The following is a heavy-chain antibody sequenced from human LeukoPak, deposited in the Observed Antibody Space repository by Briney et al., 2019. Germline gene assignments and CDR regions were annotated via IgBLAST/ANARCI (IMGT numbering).Heavy chain of an antibody. Sequence: SQTLSLTCTVSGGSISSGDYYWSWIRQPPGKGLECIGYIYYSGRTYYNPSLKSRVTISVDTSKNQFSLKLSSVTAADTAVYYCARDRVLVITGALYYYDGMDVWGQGTTVTVSS. V-gene: IGHV4-30-4*01. CDR3: ARDRVLVITGALYYYDGMDV. D-gene: IGHD3-22*01. CDR2: IYYSGRT. J-gene: IGHJ6*02. CDR1: GGSISSGDYY.